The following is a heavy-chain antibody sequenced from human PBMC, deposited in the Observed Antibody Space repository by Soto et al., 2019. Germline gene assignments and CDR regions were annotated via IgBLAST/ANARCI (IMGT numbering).Heavy chain of an antibody. CDR3: ARDRIVVVPAAMPLRY. Sequence: QVQLQQWGAGLLKPSETLSLTCAVYGGSFSGYYWSWIRQPPGKGLEWIGEINHSGSTNYHPSLKDRVTISVDTPKTPFSLTLSSVTAADTAVYYCARDRIVVVPAAMPLRYWGQGPLVTVSS. CDR1: GGSFSGYY. V-gene: IGHV4-34*01. D-gene: IGHD2-2*01. CDR2: INHSGST. J-gene: IGHJ4*02.